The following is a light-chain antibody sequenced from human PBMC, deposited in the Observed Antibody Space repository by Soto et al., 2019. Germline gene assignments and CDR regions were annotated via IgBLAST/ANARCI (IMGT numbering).Light chain of an antibody. V-gene: IGLV2-14*01. J-gene: IGLJ2*01. CDR3: SSYTSASALGI. CDR1: KFDSGRYDY. CDR2: EVN. Sequence: QSALTQPASVSGSPGQTITISCAGTKFDSGRYDYVSWYRQHPGEAPKLIIFEVNNRPSGVSNRFSGSKSGNTASLTIFGLQVEDEALYFCSSYTSASALGIFGGGTKVTVL.